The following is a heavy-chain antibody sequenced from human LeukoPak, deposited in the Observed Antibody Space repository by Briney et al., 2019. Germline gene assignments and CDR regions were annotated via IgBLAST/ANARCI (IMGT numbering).Heavy chain of an antibody. CDR2: IYYSGST. CDR3: ASSYYYGSGENWFDP. V-gene: IGHV4-59*01. J-gene: IGHJ5*02. D-gene: IGHD3-10*01. CDR1: GGSISSYY. Sequence: ETLSLTCPVSGGSISSYYWSWIRQPPGKGLEWIGYIYYSGSTNYNPSLKSRVTISVDTSKNQFSLKLSSVTAADTAVYYCASSYYYGSGENWFDPWGQGTLVTVSS.